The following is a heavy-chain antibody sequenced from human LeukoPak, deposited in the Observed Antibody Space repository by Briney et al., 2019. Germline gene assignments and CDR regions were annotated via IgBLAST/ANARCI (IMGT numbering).Heavy chain of an antibody. Sequence: GGSLRLSCAASGFTFSSYAMSWVRQAPGKGLEWVSAISGSGGSTYYADSVKGRFTIYRDNSKNTLYLQMNSLRVEDTAVYYCAKANQWLVRQIYYFDYWGQGTLVTVSS. D-gene: IGHD6-19*01. CDR1: GFTFSSYA. J-gene: IGHJ4*02. CDR3: AKANQWLVRQIYYFDY. V-gene: IGHV3-23*01. CDR2: ISGSGGST.